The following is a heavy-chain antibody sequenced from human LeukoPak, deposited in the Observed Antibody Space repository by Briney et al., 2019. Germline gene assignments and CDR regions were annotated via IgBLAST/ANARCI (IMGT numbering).Heavy chain of an antibody. CDR1: GGSISSHY. Sequence: SETLSLTRTVSGGSISSHYWSWIRQPPGKGLEWIGYIYYSGSTNYNPSLKSRVTISVDTSKNQFSLKLSSVTAADTAVYYCARVVNYDFWNSYYYYMDVWGKGTTVTVSS. CDR3: ARVVNYDFWNSYYYYMDV. J-gene: IGHJ6*03. V-gene: IGHV4-59*11. CDR2: IYYSGST. D-gene: IGHD3-3*01.